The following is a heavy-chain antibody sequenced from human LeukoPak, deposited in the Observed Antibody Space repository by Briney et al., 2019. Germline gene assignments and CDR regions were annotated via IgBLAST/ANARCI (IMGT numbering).Heavy chain of an antibody. D-gene: IGHD5-24*01. CDR3: ARATPGGLHGYSFDY. CDR2: MNPNSGNT. V-gene: IGHV1-8*02. J-gene: IGHJ4*02. CDR1: GYTFKSYD. Sequence: ASVKVSCKASGYTFKSYDINWVRQATGQGLEWMGWMNPNSGNTGFAQKFQDRVSMTRDTSLNTAYMELTSLRSGNTAVYYCARATPGGLHGYSFDYWGQGTVVTVYS.